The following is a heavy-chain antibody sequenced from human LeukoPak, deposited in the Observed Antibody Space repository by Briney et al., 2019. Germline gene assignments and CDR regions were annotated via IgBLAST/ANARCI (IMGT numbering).Heavy chain of an antibody. CDR3: ARQAYCGADCFSPYKFDY. CDR1: GYSFTSYW. CDR2: IYPGDSDT. J-gene: IGHJ4*02. V-gene: IGHV5-51*01. D-gene: IGHD2-21*02. Sequence: GESLKISCKGSGYSFTSYWIGWVRQMPGKGLEWMGIIYPGDSDTRYSPSFQGQVTISADKSISTAYLQWSSLKASDTAMYYCARQAYCGADCFSPYKFDYWGQGTLVTVSS.